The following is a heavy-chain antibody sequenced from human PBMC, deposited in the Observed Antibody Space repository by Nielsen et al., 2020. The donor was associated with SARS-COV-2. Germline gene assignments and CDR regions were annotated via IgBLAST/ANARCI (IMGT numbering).Heavy chain of an antibody. CDR3: ARGSGLTEGYFYGRYYYYYMDV. CDR2: ISSSSSYI. V-gene: IGHV3-21*01. D-gene: IGHD5-18*01. Sequence: WIRQSPGKGLEWVSSISSSSSYIYYADSVKGRFTISRDNAKNSLYLQMNSLRAEDTSVYYCARGSGLTEGYFYGRYYYYYMDVWGKGTTVTVSS. J-gene: IGHJ6*03.